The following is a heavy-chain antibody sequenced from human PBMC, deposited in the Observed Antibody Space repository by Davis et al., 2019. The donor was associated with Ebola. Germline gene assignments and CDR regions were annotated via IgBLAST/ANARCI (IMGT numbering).Heavy chain of an antibody. Sequence: HTGGSLRLSCAASGFTFSSYWMHWVRQAPGKGLVWVSRINSDGSSTSYADSVEGRFTISRDNAKNSLYLQMNSLRAEDTAVYYCARANNNWNMFDPWGQGTLVTVSS. CDR1: GFTFSSYW. CDR2: INSDGSST. CDR3: ARANNNWNMFDP. V-gene: IGHV3-74*01. J-gene: IGHJ5*02. D-gene: IGHD1/OR15-1a*01.